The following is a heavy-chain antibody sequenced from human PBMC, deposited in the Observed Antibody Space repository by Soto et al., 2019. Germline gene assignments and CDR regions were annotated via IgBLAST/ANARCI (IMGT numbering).Heavy chain of an antibody. CDR3: ASPSPGDDAFDI. CDR1: GGTFSSYA. D-gene: IGHD3-16*01. CDR2: IIPILGTA. Sequence: ASVKVSCKASGGTFSSYAISWVRQAPGQGLEWMGGIIPILGTANYAQKFQGRVTITADESTSTAYMELSSLRSEDTAVYYCASPSPGDDAFDIWGQGTMVTVSS. J-gene: IGHJ3*02. V-gene: IGHV1-69*13.